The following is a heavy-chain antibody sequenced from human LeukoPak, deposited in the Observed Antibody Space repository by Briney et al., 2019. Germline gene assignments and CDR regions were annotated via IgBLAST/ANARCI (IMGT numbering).Heavy chain of an antibody. CDR2: IYYSGST. CDR3: ARARSSGYYYGS. D-gene: IGHD3-22*01. Sequence: PSETLSLTCTVSGGSISSYYWSWIRQPPGKGLEWIGNIYYSGSTNYNPSLKSRVTISVDTSKNQFSLKLSSVTAADTAVYYCARARSSGYYYGSWGQGTLVTVSS. V-gene: IGHV4-59*01. CDR1: GGSISSYY. J-gene: IGHJ5*02.